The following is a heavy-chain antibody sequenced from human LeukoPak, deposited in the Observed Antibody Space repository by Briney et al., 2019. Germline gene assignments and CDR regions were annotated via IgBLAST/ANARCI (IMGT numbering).Heavy chain of an antibody. CDR2: IYTSGST. Sequence: SETLSLTCTVSGGSISSGNYYWSWIRQPAGKGLEWIGRIYTSGSTNYNPSLKSRVTISVDTSKNQFSLKLSSVTAADTAVYYCARGVDCSSTSCYTVAFDIWGQGTMVTVSS. D-gene: IGHD2-2*02. CDR3: ARGVDCSSTSCYTVAFDI. V-gene: IGHV4-61*02. CDR1: GGSISSGNYY. J-gene: IGHJ3*02.